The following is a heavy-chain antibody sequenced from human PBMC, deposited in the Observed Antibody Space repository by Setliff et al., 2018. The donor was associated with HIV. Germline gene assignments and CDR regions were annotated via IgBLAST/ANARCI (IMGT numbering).Heavy chain of an antibody. Sequence: SETLSLTCTVSDDSVSTFYWNWIRQPPGKGLEWIGFIHHTGSTVSNPSLKSRVTILMDLSRNQLSLHLAMYYCTRGIGGIGYYPDYWGQGTLVTVSS. CDR2: IHHTGST. V-gene: IGHV4-59*02. D-gene: IGHD3-22*01. J-gene: IGHJ4*02. CDR1: DDSVSTFY. CDR3: YYPDY.